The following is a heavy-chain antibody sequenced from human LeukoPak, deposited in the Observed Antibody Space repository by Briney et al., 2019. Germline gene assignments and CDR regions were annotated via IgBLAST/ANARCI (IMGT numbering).Heavy chain of an antibody. D-gene: IGHD4-23*01. Sequence: GGSLRLSCAASGFTFSSYSMNWVRQAPGKGLEWVANIKQDGSEKYYVDSVKGRFTISRDNAKNSLYLQMNSLRAEDTAVYYCARGPTRGNNFDYWGQGTLVTVSS. J-gene: IGHJ4*02. V-gene: IGHV3-7*04. CDR3: ARGPTRGNNFDY. CDR1: GFTFSSYS. CDR2: IKQDGSEK.